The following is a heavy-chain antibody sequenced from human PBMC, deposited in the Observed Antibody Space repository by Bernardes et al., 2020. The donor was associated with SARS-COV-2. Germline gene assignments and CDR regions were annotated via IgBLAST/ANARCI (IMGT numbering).Heavy chain of an antibody. J-gene: IGHJ4*02. CDR2: INSDGSST. CDR3: ARGDVVVPAATPLDY. CDR1: GFTFSSYW. D-gene: IGHD2-2*01. Sequence: GGSLRLSCAASGFTFSSYWMHWVRQAPGKGLVWVSRINSDGSSTSYADSVKGRFTISRDNAKNTLYLQMNSLRAEDTAVYYCARGDVVVPAATPLDYWGQGTLVTVSS. V-gene: IGHV3-74*01.